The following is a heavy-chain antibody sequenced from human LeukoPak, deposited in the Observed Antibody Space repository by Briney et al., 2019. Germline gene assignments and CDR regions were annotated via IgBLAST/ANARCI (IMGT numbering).Heavy chain of an antibody. J-gene: IGHJ4*02. Sequence: SETLSLTCTVSGYSISNGYYWGWIRRPPGKGLEWIGTTYHSGASYYNPSLKSRVTISVDTSKNQLSLKVNSVTAADTAGYYCARVKGVVTAILDYWGQGTLVTVSS. CDR3: ARVKGVVTAILDY. CDR1: GYSISNGYY. D-gene: IGHD2-21*02. V-gene: IGHV4-38-2*02. CDR2: TYHSGAS.